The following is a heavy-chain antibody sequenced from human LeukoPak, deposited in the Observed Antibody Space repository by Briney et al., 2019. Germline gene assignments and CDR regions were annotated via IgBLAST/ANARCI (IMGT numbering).Heavy chain of an antibody. CDR2: IIPILNIP. J-gene: IGHJ6*02. D-gene: IGHD1-1*01. CDR3: ARERMEVGYYGLDV. CDR1: GGTFDNSA. V-gene: IGHV1-69*04. Sequence: SVKVSCKASGGTFDNSAINWVRQAPGQGLEWMGRIIPILNIPNYAQKMQGRVTIAADKSTSTAYMELSSLRSDDTAVYYCARERMEVGYYGLDVWGQGTTVTVSS.